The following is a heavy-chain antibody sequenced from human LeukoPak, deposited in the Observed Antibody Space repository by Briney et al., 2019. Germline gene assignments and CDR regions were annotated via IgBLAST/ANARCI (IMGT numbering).Heavy chain of an antibody. J-gene: IGHJ5*02. CDR2: INHSGDT. D-gene: IGHD6-19*01. Sequence: PSETLSLTCAVSGGSFSGYHWGWVRQPPGKGLEWIGEINHSGDTNYNSSLKSRVTLSVDTSKYQVSLKLSSVTAADTAVYYCARHPKQWLAPTSWFDPWGQGTLVSVSS. CDR1: GGSFSGYH. CDR3: ARHPKQWLAPTSWFDP. V-gene: IGHV4-34*01.